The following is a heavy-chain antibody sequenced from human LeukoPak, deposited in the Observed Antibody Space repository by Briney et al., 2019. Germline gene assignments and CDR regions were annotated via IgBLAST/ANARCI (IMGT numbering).Heavy chain of an antibody. Sequence: PGGSLRLSCTASGFTFGDYGMSWVRQAPGKGLEWVGFIQSRNYGGTTQHAASVKGRFTISRDDSKSIAYLQMNSLKTEDTAVYYCTASDHLYCSSISCHFDYWGQGILVTVSS. D-gene: IGHD2-2*01. J-gene: IGHJ4*02. CDR3: TASDHLYCSSISCHFDY. CDR1: GFTFGDYG. V-gene: IGHV3-49*04. CDR2: IQSRNYGGTT.